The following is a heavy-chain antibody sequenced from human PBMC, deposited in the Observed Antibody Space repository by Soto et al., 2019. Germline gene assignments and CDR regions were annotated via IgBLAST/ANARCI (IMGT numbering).Heavy chain of an antibody. V-gene: IGHV1-69*13. CDR2: IIPIFGTA. J-gene: IGHJ6*02. D-gene: IGHD3-10*01. CDR3: ARVRLRSRFGELLGSYYYGMDV. CDR1: GGTFSSYA. Sequence: SVKVSCKASGGTFSSYAISWVRQAPGQGLEWMGGIIPIFGTANYAQKFQGRVTITADESTSTAYMELSSLRSEDTAVYYCARVRLRSRFGELLGSYYYGMDVWGQGTTVTVS.